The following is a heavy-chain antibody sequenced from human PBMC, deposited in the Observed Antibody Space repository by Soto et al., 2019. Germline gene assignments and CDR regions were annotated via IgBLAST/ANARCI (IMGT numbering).Heavy chain of an antibody. CDR3: ARGSYDFWSGSKPNWFDP. Sequence: SETLSLTCTVSGGSISSGDYYWSWIRQPPGKGLEWIGYIYYSGSTYYNPSLKSRVTISVNTSKNQFSLKLSSVTAADTAVYYCARGSYDFWSGSKPNWFDPWGQGTLVTVSS. CDR1: GGSISSGDYY. V-gene: IGHV4-30-4*01. D-gene: IGHD3-3*01. CDR2: IYYSGST. J-gene: IGHJ5*02.